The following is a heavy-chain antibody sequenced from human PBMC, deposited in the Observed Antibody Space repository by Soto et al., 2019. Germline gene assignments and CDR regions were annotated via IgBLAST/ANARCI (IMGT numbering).Heavy chain of an antibody. CDR3: VRETHYRPVAGTIWAADI. CDR2: LYYSGST. J-gene: IGHJ3*02. Sequence: QVQLQESGPGLVKPSQTLSLTCTVSGGSLYSGGYYWCWLRPHPGKGLEWIGYLYYSGSTFYNPSLKSRVNISTDTSKNQFSLKLTSGTAADSAVYYGVRETHYRPVAGTIWAADIWGQGTMVTVAS. CDR1: GGSLYSGGYY. D-gene: IGHD6-19*01. V-gene: IGHV4-31*02.